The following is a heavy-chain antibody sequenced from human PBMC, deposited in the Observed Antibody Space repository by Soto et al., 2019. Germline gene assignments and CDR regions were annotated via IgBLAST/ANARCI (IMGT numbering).Heavy chain of an antibody. CDR2: IYHSGST. V-gene: IGHV4-30-2*01. D-gene: IGHD5-12*01. CDR1: GGSISSGGYS. CDR3: ARGRSGRLATRGFEN. J-gene: IGHJ4*02. Sequence: PSETLSLTCAVSGGSISSGGYSWSWIRQPPGKGLEWIGYIYHSGSTYYNPSLKSRVTISVDRSKNQFSLKLSSVTAADTAVYYCARGRSGRLATRGFENWGQGTLVTVSS.